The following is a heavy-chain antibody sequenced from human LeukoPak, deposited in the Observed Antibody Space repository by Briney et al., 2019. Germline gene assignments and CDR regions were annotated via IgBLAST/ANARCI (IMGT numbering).Heavy chain of an antibody. Sequence: ASVKVSCKASGGTFSSYAISWVRQAPGQGLEWMGGIIPIFGTANYAQKFQGRVTITADESTSTAYMELRSLRSDDTAVYYCARDNVEMATILLYWGQGTLVTVSS. J-gene: IGHJ4*02. D-gene: IGHD5-24*01. CDR2: IIPIFGTA. CDR3: ARDNVEMATILLY. V-gene: IGHV1-69*13. CDR1: GGTFSSYA.